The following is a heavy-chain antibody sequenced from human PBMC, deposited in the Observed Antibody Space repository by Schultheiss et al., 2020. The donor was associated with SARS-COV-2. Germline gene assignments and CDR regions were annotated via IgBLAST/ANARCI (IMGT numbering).Heavy chain of an antibody. D-gene: IGHD3-9*01. Sequence: GESLKISCAASGFTFSSYSMNWVRQAPGKGLEWVSSISSSNNYIYYADSVKGRFTISRDNAKNSLYLQMNSLRAEDTAVYYCARNGPWATGPPQYYYYGMDVWGQGTTVTVSS. CDR2: ISSSNNYI. J-gene: IGHJ6*02. CDR3: ARNGPWATGPPQYYYYGMDV. V-gene: IGHV3-21*01. CDR1: GFTFSSYS.